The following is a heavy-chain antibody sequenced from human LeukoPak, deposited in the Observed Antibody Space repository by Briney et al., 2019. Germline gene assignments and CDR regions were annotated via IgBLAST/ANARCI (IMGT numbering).Heavy chain of an antibody. J-gene: IGHJ4*02. CDR3: ASSRVAVAGLGTL. CDR1: GFTFSRSA. D-gene: IGHD6-19*01. V-gene: IGHV1-58*02. CDR2: IVVGSGNT. Sequence: SVKVSCKASGFTFSRSAMQWVRQARGQRLEWIGWIVVGSGNTNYAQKFQERVTITRDMSTSTAYMELSSLRSEDTAVYYCASSRVAVAGLGTLWGQGTLVTVSS.